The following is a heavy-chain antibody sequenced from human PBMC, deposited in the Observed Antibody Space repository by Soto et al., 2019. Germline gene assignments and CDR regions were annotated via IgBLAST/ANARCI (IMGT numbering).Heavy chain of an antibody. CDR1: GFTVSSNY. J-gene: IGHJ4*02. D-gene: IGHD7-27*01. Sequence: GGSLRLSCAASGFTVSSNYMSWVRQAPGKGLEWVSVIYSDGSTYYADSVKGRFTISRDNSKNTLYLQMNSLRAEDTAVYYCARALNWGLFDYWGQGTLVTVSS. V-gene: IGHV3-66*02. CDR2: IYSDGST. CDR3: ARALNWGLFDY.